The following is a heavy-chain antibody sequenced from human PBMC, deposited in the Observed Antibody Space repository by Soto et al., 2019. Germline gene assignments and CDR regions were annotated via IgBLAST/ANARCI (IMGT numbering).Heavy chain of an antibody. Sequence: ESGGGLVQPGESLRLSCAASGFTFSSYWMTWVRQAPGKGLEWVANIKQDGSEKYYVDSVRGRFTMSRDNAKNSLYLQMNSLRAEDTAVYYCARVVGATQMDFDYWGQGTLVTVSS. J-gene: IGHJ4*02. D-gene: IGHD1-26*01. V-gene: IGHV3-7*01. CDR2: IKQDGSEK. CDR3: ARVVGATQMDFDY. CDR1: GFTFSSYW.